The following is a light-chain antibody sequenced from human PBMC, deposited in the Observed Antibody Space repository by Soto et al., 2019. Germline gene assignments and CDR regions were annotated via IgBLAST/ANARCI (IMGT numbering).Light chain of an antibody. CDR1: NSDVGVFNY. J-gene: IGLJ3*02. CDR2: EVN. CDR3: CSYTTNNTWV. Sequence: QSALTQPASGSVSPGQSITISCTGSNSDVGVFNYVSWYQQHPGKAPKLIIYEVNDRPSGVSTRFSASKSGNTASLSISGLHPDDEADYYCCSYTTNNTWVFGGGTKVTVL. V-gene: IGLV2-14*01.